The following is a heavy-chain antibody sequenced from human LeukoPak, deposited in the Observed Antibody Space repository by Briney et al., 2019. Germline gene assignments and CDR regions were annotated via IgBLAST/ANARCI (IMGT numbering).Heavy chain of an antibody. D-gene: IGHD6-19*01. CDR2: IYYSGST. V-gene: IGHV4-59*01. Sequence: SETLSLTCTVSGGSISSYYWSWIRQPPEKGLEWIGYIYYSGSTNYNPSLKSRVTISVDTSKNQFSLKLSSVTAEDTAVYYCADPLSKVAGTAWGQGTLVTVSS. CDR3: ADPLSKVAGTA. CDR1: GGSISSYY. J-gene: IGHJ5*02.